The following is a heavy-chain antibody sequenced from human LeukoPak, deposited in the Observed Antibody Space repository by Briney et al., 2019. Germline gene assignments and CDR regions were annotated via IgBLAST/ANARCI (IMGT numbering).Heavy chain of an antibody. Sequence: SDTLSLTCSVSGAAINGFSWSWLRQTPQKGLEWIGYVSQRGATTTNPSLKTRASITADTSKSQFSLKMTAVTAADTAIYYCARERSGSYYTFDVWGPGTMVSVS. D-gene: IGHD1-26*01. CDR2: VSQRGAT. CDR1: GAAINGFS. V-gene: IGHV4-59*13. J-gene: IGHJ3*01. CDR3: ARERSGSYYTFDV.